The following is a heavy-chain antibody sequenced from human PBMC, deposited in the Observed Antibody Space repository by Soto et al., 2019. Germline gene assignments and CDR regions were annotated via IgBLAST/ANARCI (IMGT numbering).Heavy chain of an antibody. CDR1: GFTFSNYE. Sequence: EVQLVESGGGLVQPGGSLRLSCAASGFTFSNYEMNWVRQAPGKGLECVSYISSVDTTIYYADSVRGRFTISRDNAKNLLYLQMNSLRAEDTAVYYCAKDTGGDSSGYQGFDYWGQGTLVTVSS. J-gene: IGHJ4*02. V-gene: IGHV3-48*03. CDR2: ISSVDTTI. D-gene: IGHD3-22*01. CDR3: AKDTGGDSSGYQGFDY.